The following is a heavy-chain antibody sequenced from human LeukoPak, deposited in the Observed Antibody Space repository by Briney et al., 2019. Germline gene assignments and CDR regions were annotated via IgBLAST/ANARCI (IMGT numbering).Heavy chain of an antibody. CDR3: ATLYSSGWYEFDY. J-gene: IGHJ4*02. CDR1: GYTFTSYY. D-gene: IGHD6-19*01. V-gene: IGHV1-46*01. CDR2: INPSGGST. Sequence: ASVKVSCKASGYTFTSYYMHWVRRAPGQGLEWMGIINPSGGSTSYAQKFQGRVTMTRDTSTSTVYMELSSLRSEDTAVYYCATLYSSGWYEFDYWGQGTLVTVSS.